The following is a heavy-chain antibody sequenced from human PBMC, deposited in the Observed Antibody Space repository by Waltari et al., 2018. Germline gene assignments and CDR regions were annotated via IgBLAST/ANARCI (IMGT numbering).Heavy chain of an antibody. CDR1: GYSISSGYY. CDR2: IYHSGST. Sequence: QVQLQESGPGLVKPSETLSLTCAVSGYSISSGYYWGWIRQPPGKGLEWIGSIYHSGSTYYNPSLKSRVTISVDTSKNQFSLKLSSGTAADTAVYYCARRGNIQAGIAARRGYFDYWGQGTLVTVSS. CDR3: ARRGNIQAGIAARRGYFDY. D-gene: IGHD6-6*01. J-gene: IGHJ4*02. V-gene: IGHV4-38-2*01.